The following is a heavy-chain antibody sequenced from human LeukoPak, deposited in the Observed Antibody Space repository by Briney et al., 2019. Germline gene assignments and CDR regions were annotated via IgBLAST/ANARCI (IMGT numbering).Heavy chain of an antibody. Sequence: ASVKVSCKASGYTFAAYAMIWVRQAPGQGLEWMGWINTNTGNPTYAQGLTGRFVFSLDTSVSTAYLQISSLKAEDTAVYYCAREVRAFDYWGQGTLVTVSS. V-gene: IGHV7-4-1*02. D-gene: IGHD4-11*01. J-gene: IGHJ4*02. CDR2: INTNTGNP. CDR3: AREVRAFDY. CDR1: GYTFAAYA.